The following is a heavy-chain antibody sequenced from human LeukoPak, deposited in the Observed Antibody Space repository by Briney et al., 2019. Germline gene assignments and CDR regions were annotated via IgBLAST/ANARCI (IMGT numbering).Heavy chain of an antibody. D-gene: IGHD4-17*01. CDR2: IRSSSSNM. J-gene: IGHJ4*02. Sequence: GGSLRLPCAASGFTFNTYDMNWVRQAPGKGLEWVSTIRSSSSNMYYADSVKGRFTISRDNAKNSLYLQMNSLRAEDTAVYYCARGSTVTTNPLFDYWGQGTLVTVSS. CDR3: ARGSTVTTNPLFDY. CDR1: GFTFNTYD. V-gene: IGHV3-21*01.